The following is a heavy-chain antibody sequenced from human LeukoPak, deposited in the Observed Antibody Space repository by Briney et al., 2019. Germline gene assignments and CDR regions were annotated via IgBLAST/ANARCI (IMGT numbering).Heavy chain of an antibody. J-gene: IGHJ5*02. CDR3: AREGEEYNWFDP. D-gene: IGHD2-21*01. CDR2: MNPNSGNT. Sequence: GASVKVSCKASGYTFTSYDINWVRQATGQGLEWMGWMNPNSGNTGYAQKFQGRVTMTRNTSISTAYMELSSLRSGDTAVYYCAREGEEYNWFDPWGQGTLVTVSS. V-gene: IGHV1-8*01. CDR1: GYTFTSYD.